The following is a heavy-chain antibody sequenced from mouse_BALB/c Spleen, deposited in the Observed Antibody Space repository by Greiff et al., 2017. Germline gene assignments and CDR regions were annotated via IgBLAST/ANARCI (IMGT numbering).Heavy chain of an antibody. Sequence: VQLQQSGAELVKPGASVKLSCTASGFNIKDTYMHWVKQRPEQGLEWIGWIDPENGNTIYDPKFQGKASITADTSSNTAYLQLSSLTSEDTAVYYCARGYYGSSWGQGTLVTVSA. CDR1: GFNIKDTY. V-gene: IGHV14-3*02. D-gene: IGHD1-1*01. CDR3: ARGYYGSS. J-gene: IGHJ3*01. CDR2: IDPENGNT.